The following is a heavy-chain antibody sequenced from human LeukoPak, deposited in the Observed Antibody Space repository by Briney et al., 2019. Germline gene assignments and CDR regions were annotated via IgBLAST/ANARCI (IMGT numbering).Heavy chain of an antibody. Sequence: ASVKVSCKTSGYTFIHYYMHWVRQASGEGFEWMGIVDPSGDIATYAQKFQGRVTLTTDTSTSTFYMELSSLRSEDTAVYYCAKDSGWPFDYWGQGTLVTVSS. CDR3: AKDSGWPFDY. V-gene: IGHV1-46*01. J-gene: IGHJ4*02. CDR2: VDPSGDIA. CDR1: GYTFIHYY. D-gene: IGHD6-19*01.